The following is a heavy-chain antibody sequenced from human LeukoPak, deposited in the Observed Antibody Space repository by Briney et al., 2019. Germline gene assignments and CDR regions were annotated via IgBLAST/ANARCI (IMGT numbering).Heavy chain of an antibody. V-gene: IGHV3-7*01. Sequence: GGSLRLSCAASGFTFSNYWMTWVRQAPGKGLEWVANIKQDGSATYYVDSVKGRFTISRDNARTSLYLQMNSLRAEDTAVYYCARETEIYTTSWSVALDYWGQGTLVTVSS. CDR3: ARETEIYTTSWSVALDY. D-gene: IGHD6-13*01. CDR1: GFTFSNYW. CDR2: IKQDGSAT. J-gene: IGHJ4*02.